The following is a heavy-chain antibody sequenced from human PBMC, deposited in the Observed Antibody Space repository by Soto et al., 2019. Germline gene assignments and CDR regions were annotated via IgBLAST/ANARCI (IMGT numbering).Heavy chain of an antibody. J-gene: IGHJ4*02. D-gene: IGHD2-8*01. CDR1: GFPFSSYS. CDR3: ARDHSGIVLMVYAISYFDY. Sequence: PGEALRLSCAASGFPFSSYSMNWVRQAPGKGLEWVSSISSSSSYIYYADSVKGRFTISRDNAKNSLYLQMNSLRAEDTAVYYCARDHSGIVLMVYAISYFDYWGQGTLVTV. CDR2: ISSSSSYI. V-gene: IGHV3-21*01.